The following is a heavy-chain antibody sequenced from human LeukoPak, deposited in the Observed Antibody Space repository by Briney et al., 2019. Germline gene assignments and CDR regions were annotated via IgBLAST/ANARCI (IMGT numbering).Heavy chain of an antibody. D-gene: IGHD2-15*01. Sequence: GGSLRLSCAASGFAFSDYNMGWIRQAPGKGLEWVSSISRSGSTKYYADSVKGRFTISRDNAKNSLFLQMNSLRAEDTAVYYCARVLRYCSGGNCYSGGLGYMDVWGKGTTVTISS. J-gene: IGHJ6*03. CDR1: GFAFSDYN. CDR3: ARVLRYCSGGNCYSGGLGYMDV. V-gene: IGHV3-11*01. CDR2: ISRSGSTK.